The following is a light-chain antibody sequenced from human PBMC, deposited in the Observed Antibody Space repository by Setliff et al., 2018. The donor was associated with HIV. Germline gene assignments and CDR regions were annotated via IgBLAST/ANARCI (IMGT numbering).Light chain of an antibody. CDR3: QVWDSSSDHVV. Sequence: ELTQPPSASVAPGKTATITCGGNNIGSKSVHWYQQRPGQAPVLLIYYDSDRPSGIPERFSGSNSGNTATLTISRVEAGDEADYYCQVWDSSSDHVVFGGGTKVTVL. CDR1: NIGSKS. V-gene: IGLV3-21*04. CDR2: YDS. J-gene: IGLJ2*01.